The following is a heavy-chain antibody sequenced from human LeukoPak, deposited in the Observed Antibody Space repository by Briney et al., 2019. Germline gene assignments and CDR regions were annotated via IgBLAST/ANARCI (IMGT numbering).Heavy chain of an antibody. CDR2: VYYSGTP. CDR3: ARGTPSKCTGGSCFSGYFDY. Sequence: SETLSLTCAVSGYSITSDFDWSWIRQPPGKGLEWIASVYYSGTPFYNSSLRSRVTISVDTSQNQFSLKLSSLTAADTAVFYCARGTPSKCTGGSCFSGYFDYWGQGILVTVSS. V-gene: IGHV4-38-2*01. J-gene: IGHJ4*02. CDR1: GYSITSDFD. D-gene: IGHD2-15*01.